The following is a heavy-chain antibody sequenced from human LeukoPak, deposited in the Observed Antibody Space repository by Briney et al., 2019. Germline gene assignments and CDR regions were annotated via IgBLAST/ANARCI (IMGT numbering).Heavy chain of an antibody. CDR2: IYSSGST. CDR3: ARLDILTGYCFDY. CDR1: GGSISSYY. Sequence: PSETLSLTCNVSGGSISSYYWSWIRQPPGKGLEWIGYIYSSGSTNYNPSLKSRVTLSVDTSKNQFSLKLSSVTVADTAVYYCARLDILTGYCFDYWGQGTLVTVSS. V-gene: IGHV4-59*08. J-gene: IGHJ4*02. D-gene: IGHD3-9*01.